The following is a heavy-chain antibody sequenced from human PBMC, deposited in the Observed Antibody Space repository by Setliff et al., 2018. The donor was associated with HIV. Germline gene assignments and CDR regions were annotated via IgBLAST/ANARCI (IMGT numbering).Heavy chain of an antibody. CDR2: IYYSGST. Sequence: SEILSLTCSVSGGSISSGGYYWSWIRQHPGKGLEWIGYIYYSGSTYYNPSLKSRVTISVDTSKNQFSLKLSSVTAADTAVYYCARARRAGTGGDCFDYWGQGTLVTVSS. J-gene: IGHJ4*02. CDR1: GGSISSGGYY. V-gene: IGHV4-31*02. CDR3: ARARRAGTGGDCFDY. D-gene: IGHD2-8*02.